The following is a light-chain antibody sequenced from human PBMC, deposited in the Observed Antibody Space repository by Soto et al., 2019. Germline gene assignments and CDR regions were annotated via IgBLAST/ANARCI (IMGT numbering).Light chain of an antibody. Sequence: VLTQPASVSGSPGQSITISCTGTSSDFGSYNYVSWYQQHPGKAPKLMIYEVSNRPSGASNRFSGSKSGNTASLTISGLQAEDEADYYCSSYTSSSTPLYVFGTGTKVTVL. CDR1: SSDFGSYNY. V-gene: IGLV2-14*01. J-gene: IGLJ1*01. CDR3: SSYTSSSTPLYV. CDR2: EVS.